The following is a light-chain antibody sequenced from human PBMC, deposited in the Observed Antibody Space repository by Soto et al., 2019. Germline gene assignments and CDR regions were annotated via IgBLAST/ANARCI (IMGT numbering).Light chain of an antibody. CDR1: QSVSTY. J-gene: IGKJ4*01. CDR2: DAS. Sequence: ETGLTQSPSILSLSPGERATLSCRASQSVSTYLAWYQQKPGQAPRLLIYDASNRATGIPARFIGSGSGTDFTLTIGGLEPEDSAVYYCQQRINWPLTFGGRTKVDI. CDR3: QQRINWPLT. V-gene: IGKV3-11*01.